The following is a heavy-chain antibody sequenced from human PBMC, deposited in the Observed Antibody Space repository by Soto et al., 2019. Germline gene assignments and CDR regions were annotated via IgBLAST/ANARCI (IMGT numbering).Heavy chain of an antibody. CDR2: IYYSGST. CDR3: ARAATFGVVIHHNNWFDP. V-gene: IGHV4-39*01. D-gene: IGHD3-3*01. Sequence: PSETLSLTCTFAGGAISSSSCYWGWIRQPPGKGLEWSGSIYYSGSTSYNPSLKSRVTISVDTSTHQFPLKLSSVTAADTAVYYCARAATFGVVIHHNNWFDPWGQGTLVTVSS. J-gene: IGHJ5*02. CDR1: GGAISSSSCY.